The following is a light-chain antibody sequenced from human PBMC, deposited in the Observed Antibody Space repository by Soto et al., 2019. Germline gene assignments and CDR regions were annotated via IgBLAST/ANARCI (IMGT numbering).Light chain of an antibody. V-gene: IGKV3-11*01. CDR2: DGS. CDR3: QQRFKWPPD. CDR1: QNVSSD. J-gene: IGKJ5*01. Sequence: EIVMTQSPATLSVSPGERATLSCRASQNVSSDLAWYHQKPGLAPRLLVYDGSHRATGIPARFSGSGSGTDFTLTISSLEPEDFAVYYCQQRFKWPPDFGQGTRLEIK.